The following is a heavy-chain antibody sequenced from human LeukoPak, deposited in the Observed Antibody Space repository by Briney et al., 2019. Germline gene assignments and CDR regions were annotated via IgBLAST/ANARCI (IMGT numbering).Heavy chain of an antibody. CDR2: ISSSGTTI. J-gene: IGHJ4*02. D-gene: IGHD3-22*01. Sequence: GGSLRLSCAASGFTFTTYEMNWVRQAPGKELEWVSYISSSGTTIYYADSVKGRFTISRDNAKNSLYLQMNSLRTEDTAVYYCARDDTSGYYYVDYWGQGTLVTVSS. CDR3: ARDDTSGYYYVDY. V-gene: IGHV3-48*03. CDR1: GFTFTTYE.